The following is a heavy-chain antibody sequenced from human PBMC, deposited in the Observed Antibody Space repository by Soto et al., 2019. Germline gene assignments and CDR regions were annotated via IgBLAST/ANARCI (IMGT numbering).Heavy chain of an antibody. V-gene: IGHV4-39*01. CDR1: GASVSTSTDY. J-gene: IGHJ4*02. Sequence: QLQLQESGPGLVKPSETLSLTCTVSGASVSTSTDYWGWIRQPPGKGLEWIGSIYYSGSTYYNPSLKIRATISVDSSKNQFSLNLTSVTAADPAVYYCARPASGGLVPFDCWGQGTLVTVSS. CDR2: IYYSGST. D-gene: IGHD6-6*01. CDR3: ARPASGGLVPFDC.